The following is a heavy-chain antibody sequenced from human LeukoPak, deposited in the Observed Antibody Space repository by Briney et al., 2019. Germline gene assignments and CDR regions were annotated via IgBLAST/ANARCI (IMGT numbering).Heavy chain of an antibody. D-gene: IGHD3-16*01. V-gene: IGHV3-7*03. CDR1: GFTFSGCW. CDR2: IKEDGSKK. J-gene: IGHJ4*02. Sequence: GGSLRLSCAASGFTFSGCWMTWVRQAPGKGLEWVANIKEDGSKKNYVDSVKGRFTIFRGNAKNSLYLQMNSLRAEDTAVYYCARGGNFDYWGQGTLVTVSS. CDR3: ARGGNFDY.